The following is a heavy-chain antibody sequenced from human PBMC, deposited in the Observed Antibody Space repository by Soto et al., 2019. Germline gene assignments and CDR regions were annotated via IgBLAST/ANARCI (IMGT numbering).Heavy chain of an antibody. CDR3: ARDGDTYYYDSSGYFLNWFDP. Sequence: ASVKVSCKASGGTFSSYAISWVRQAPGQGLEWMGWISAYNGNTNYAQKLQGRVTMTTDTSTSTAYMELRSLRSDDTAVYYCARDGDTYYYDSSGYFLNWFDPWGQGTLVTVSS. J-gene: IGHJ5*02. CDR1: GGTFSSYA. D-gene: IGHD3-22*01. V-gene: IGHV1-18*01. CDR2: ISAYNGNT.